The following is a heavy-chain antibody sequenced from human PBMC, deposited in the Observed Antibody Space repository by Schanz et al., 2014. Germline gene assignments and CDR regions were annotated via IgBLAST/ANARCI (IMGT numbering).Heavy chain of an antibody. J-gene: IGHJ5*02. Sequence: QVQLQESGPGLVEPSQTLSLTCTVSGDSISSAYWSWIRQHPGKGLEWIGFIYYRGNTYYNPSLKSRVSISLDPSKTQFFLNLNSLTAADTPVYYCARVPEPGWFHPWRQATLVTVSS. D-gene: IGHD1-26*01. CDR3: ARVPEPGWFHP. CDR2: IYYRGNT. CDR1: GDSISSAY. V-gene: IGHV4-31*03.